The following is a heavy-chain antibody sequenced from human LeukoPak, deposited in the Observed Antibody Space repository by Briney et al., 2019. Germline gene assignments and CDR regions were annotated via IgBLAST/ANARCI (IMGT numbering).Heavy chain of an antibody. CDR1: GFTFSIYW. V-gene: IGHV3-7*03. CDR3: ARDRWSYDPQGGFDC. CDR2: IKQDGSER. J-gene: IGHJ4*02. D-gene: IGHD3-22*01. Sequence: GGSLRLSCAASGFTFSIYWMSWVRQAPGKGLEWVANIKQDGSERYYVDSVKGRFTLSRDNAKNSLYLQMNSLRAEDTAVYCCARDRWSYDPQGGFDCWGQGTLVTVSS.